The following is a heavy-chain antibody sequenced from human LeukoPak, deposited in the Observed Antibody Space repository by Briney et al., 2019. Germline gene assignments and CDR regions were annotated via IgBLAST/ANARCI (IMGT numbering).Heavy chain of an antibody. D-gene: IGHD3-22*01. CDR1: AFTFSRYW. CDR2: INEDGSEK. CDR3: AKDPTYFYDSSGYWLY. Sequence: PGGSLRLSCAASAFTFSRYWTTWVRQAPGKGLEWVANINEDGSEKYYLDSVRGRFTISRDNAKNSLYLQMNSLRAEDTAVYYCAKDPTYFYDSSGYWLYWGQGTLVTVSS. J-gene: IGHJ4*02. V-gene: IGHV3-7*03.